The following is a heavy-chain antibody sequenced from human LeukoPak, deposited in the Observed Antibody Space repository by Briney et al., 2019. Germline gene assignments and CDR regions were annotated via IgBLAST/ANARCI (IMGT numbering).Heavy chain of an antibody. J-gene: IGHJ4*02. CDR2: INHSGST. CDR3: ARSGSMTTVKKTMPFDY. V-gene: IGHV4-34*01. Sequence: SETLSLTCAVYGGSFSGYYWSWIRQPPGKGLEWIGEINHSGSTNYNPSLKSRVTISVDTSKNQFSLKLSSVTAADTAVYYCARSGSMTTVKKTMPFDYWGQGTLVTVSS. CDR1: GGSFSGYY. D-gene: IGHD4-17*01.